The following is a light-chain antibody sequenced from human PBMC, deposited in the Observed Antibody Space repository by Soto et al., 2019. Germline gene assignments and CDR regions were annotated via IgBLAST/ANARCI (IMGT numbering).Light chain of an antibody. CDR2: DVS. CDR1: SSDVGIYNL. J-gene: IGLJ1*01. Sequence: QSALTQPASVSGSPGQSITISCTGTSSDVGIYNLVSWYQQHPGKAPKLIIYDVSKRPSGVPDRFSGSKSDNTASLTVSGLQAEDEADYYCNSYAGSNSYLFGTGTKVTVL. V-gene: IGLV2-8*01. CDR3: NSYAGSNSYL.